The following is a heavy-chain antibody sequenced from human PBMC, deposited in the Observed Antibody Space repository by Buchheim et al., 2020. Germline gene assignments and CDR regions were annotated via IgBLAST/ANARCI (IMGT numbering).Heavy chain of an antibody. D-gene: IGHD1-26*01. V-gene: IGHV3-7*01. CDR1: GFTFSNHW. J-gene: IGHJ4*02. Sequence: EVQLVESGGGLVQPGGSLRLSCAASGFTFSNHWMSWVRQAPGKGLEWVANIKQDGSEKYYVDSVKGRFSTSRDNAKNSLSLQMNSLRAEDTAVYYCARDFGGSPDYWGQGTL. CDR3: ARDFGGSPDY. CDR2: IKQDGSEK.